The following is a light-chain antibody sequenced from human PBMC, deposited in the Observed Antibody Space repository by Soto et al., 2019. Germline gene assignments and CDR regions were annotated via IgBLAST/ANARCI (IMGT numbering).Light chain of an antibody. V-gene: IGLV2-14*01. J-gene: IGLJ1*01. CDR1: SSDVGGFNY. Sequence: QSVLTQPASVSGSPGQSLTISCTGTSSDVGGFNYVSWYQQHPGKAPKLIIYVVDNRPSGISSRVSGSKSGNTASLTISGLQAEDEADYYCSSFSYSSTPNYVFGTGTKVTVL. CDR2: VVD. CDR3: SSFSYSSTPNYV.